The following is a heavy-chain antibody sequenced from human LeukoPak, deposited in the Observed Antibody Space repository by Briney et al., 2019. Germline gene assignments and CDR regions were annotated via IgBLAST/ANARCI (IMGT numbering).Heavy chain of an antibody. Sequence: ASVKVSCKASGGTFSSYAISWVRQAPGQGLEWMGGIIPIFGTANYAQKFQGRVTITADESTSTAYMELSSLRSEDTAVYYCATEEPGIAAAGTNFDYWGQGTLVTVSS. CDR3: ATEEPGIAAAGTNFDY. J-gene: IGHJ4*02. V-gene: IGHV1-69*13. D-gene: IGHD6-13*01. CDR1: GGTFSSYA. CDR2: IIPIFGTA.